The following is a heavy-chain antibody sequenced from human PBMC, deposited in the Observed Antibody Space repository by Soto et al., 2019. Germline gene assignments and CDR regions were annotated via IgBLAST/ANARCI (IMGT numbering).Heavy chain of an antibody. D-gene: IGHD6-19*01. Sequence: QVQLVESGGGVVQPGRSLRLSCAASGFTFSSYGMHWVRQAPGKALEWVAVIWYDGSNKYYADSVKGRFTISRDNSKNALYLQMNSLRAEDTAVYYCARGIAVAGRFDYWGQGTLVTVSS. J-gene: IGHJ4*02. CDR1: GFTFSSYG. V-gene: IGHV3-33*01. CDR3: ARGIAVAGRFDY. CDR2: IWYDGSNK.